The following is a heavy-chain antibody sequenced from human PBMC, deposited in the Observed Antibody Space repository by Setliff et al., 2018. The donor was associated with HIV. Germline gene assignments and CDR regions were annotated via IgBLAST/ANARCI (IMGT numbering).Heavy chain of an antibody. D-gene: IGHD6-19*01. J-gene: IGHJ5*02. Sequence: ASVKVSCKASGGVFSTYGMHWVRQAPGQGLEWMGWISAYSGNTNYAQQLQGRVTLTTDTSTSTAYMELRSLRSDDTAVYYCARFAVAGTKWSDPWGQGTLVTVSS. V-gene: IGHV1-18*01. CDR2: ISAYSGNT. CDR3: ARFAVAGTKWSDP. CDR1: GGVFSTYG.